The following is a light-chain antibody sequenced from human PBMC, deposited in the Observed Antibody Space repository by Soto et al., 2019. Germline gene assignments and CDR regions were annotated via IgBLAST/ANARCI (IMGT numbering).Light chain of an antibody. Sequence: EIVLTQSPATLSLSPGERATLSCRASQSVSSYLAWYQQKPGQAPRLLIYDASNRATGIPARFSGSGSGTDSTLTISSPEPEDFAVYYCQERSNWPEFTFGPGTKVDIK. CDR3: QERSNWPEFT. CDR2: DAS. J-gene: IGKJ3*01. CDR1: QSVSSY. V-gene: IGKV3-11*01.